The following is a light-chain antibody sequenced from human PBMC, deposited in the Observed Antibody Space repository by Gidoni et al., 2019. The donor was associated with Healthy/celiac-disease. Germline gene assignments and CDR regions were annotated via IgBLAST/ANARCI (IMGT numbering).Light chain of an antibody. J-gene: IGKJ1*01. CDR2: GAS. CDR3: QQYNNWPPWK. CDR1: QSVSSN. V-gene: IGKV3-15*01. Sequence: EILMTQSPATLSVSPGERATLSCRASQSVSSNLAWYQQKPGQAPRLLIYGASTRATGIPARFSGSGSGTEFTLTISSLQSEDFAVYYCQQYNNWPPWKVGQGTKVEIK.